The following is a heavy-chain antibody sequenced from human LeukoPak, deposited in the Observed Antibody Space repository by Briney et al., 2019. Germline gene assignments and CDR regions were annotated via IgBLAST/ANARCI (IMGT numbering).Heavy chain of an antibody. CDR2: ISYDGSNK. D-gene: IGHD1-14*01. V-gene: IGHV3-30-3*01. CDR1: GFTFSSYA. CDR3: ATNQRTRAFDI. J-gene: IGHJ3*02. Sequence: QPGGSLRLSCAASGFTFSSYAMHWVRQAPGKGLEWVAVISYDGSNKYYADSVKGRFTISRDNSKNTLYLQMNSLRAEDTAVYYCATNQRTRAFDIWGQGTMVTVSS.